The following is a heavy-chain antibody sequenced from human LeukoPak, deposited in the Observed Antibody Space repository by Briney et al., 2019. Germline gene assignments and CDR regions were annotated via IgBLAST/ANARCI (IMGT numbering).Heavy chain of an antibody. CDR2: ISGSGGSS. CDR1: GFTFSSYA. CDR3: ARGGGSYGIYYYYMDV. Sequence: GGSLRLSCAASGFTFSSYAMSWVRQAPGKGLEWVSAISGSGGSSYYADSVKGRFTISRDNSKNTLYLQMNSLRAEDTAVYYCARGGGSYGIYYYYMDVWGKGTTVTVSS. D-gene: IGHD1-26*01. V-gene: IGHV3-23*01. J-gene: IGHJ6*03.